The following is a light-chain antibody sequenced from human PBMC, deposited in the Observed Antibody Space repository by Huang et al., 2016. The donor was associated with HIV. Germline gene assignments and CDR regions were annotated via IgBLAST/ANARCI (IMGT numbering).Light chain of an antibody. J-gene: IGKJ4*01. CDR1: QNVRNN. CDR2: DTS. V-gene: IGKV3D-15*01. CDR3: QQYDNWPPGLT. Sequence: EIMMTQSPATLSVSPGGRATLSCRASQNVRNNLAWYQQKTGQAPRLLIYDTSTRASGIPARFTGRGSGTEFTLTISGLQSEDFAIYYCQQYDNWPPGLTFGGGTKVEI.